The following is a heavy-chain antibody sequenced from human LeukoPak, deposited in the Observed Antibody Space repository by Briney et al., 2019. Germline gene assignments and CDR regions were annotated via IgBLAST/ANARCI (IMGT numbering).Heavy chain of an antibody. CDR3: ARGTYGMDV. CDR1: GGSISNYY. CDR2: IYSNGGT. V-gene: IGHV4-4*07. Sequence: PSETLSLTCTVSGGSISNYYWSWIRQPAGEGLEWIGRIYSNGGTDHNPSLKSRVTMSVDTSKNQFSLKLSSVTAADTAIYYCARGTYGMDVWGQGTTVIVSS. J-gene: IGHJ6*02.